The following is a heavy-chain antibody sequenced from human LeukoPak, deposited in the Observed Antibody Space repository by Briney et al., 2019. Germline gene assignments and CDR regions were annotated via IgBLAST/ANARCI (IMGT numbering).Heavy chain of an antibody. J-gene: IGHJ3*02. CDR2: IYSGGST. Sequence: PGGSLRLSCAASGFTVSSNYMSWVRQAPGKGLEWVSVIYSGGSTYYADSVKGRFTISRDNSKNTLYLQMNSLRAEDTVVYYCARYCSSTSCATNDAFDIWGQGTMVTVSS. CDR3: ARYCSSTSCATNDAFDI. V-gene: IGHV3-53*01. CDR1: GFTVSSNY. D-gene: IGHD2-2*01.